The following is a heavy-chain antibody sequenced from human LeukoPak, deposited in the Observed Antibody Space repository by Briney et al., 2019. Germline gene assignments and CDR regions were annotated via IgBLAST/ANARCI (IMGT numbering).Heavy chain of an antibody. CDR1: GGSISSYY. CDR3: ARTGPRRGGLDV. D-gene: IGHD3/OR15-3a*01. CDR2: IYYSGST. J-gene: IGHJ6*02. Sequence: SETLSLTCTVSGGSISSYYWSWIRQPPGRGLEWIGSIYYSGSTYYNPSLKSRVTISVGTSKNQFSLKLSSVTAADTAVYYCARTGPRRGGLDVWGQGTTVTVSS. V-gene: IGHV4-59*05.